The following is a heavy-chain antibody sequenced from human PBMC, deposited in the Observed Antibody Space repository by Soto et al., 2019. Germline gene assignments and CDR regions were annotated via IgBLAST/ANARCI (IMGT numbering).Heavy chain of an antibody. V-gene: IGHV4-59*01. Sequence: QVQLQESGPGLVKPSETLSLTCTVSGGSISSYYWSWIRQPPGKGLEWIGYIYYRGSTNYNPSLKSRVTLSVDTSKNQFSLKLSSVTAADTAVYYCARVAVADPDYFDYWGQGTLVTVSS. CDR1: GGSISSYY. D-gene: IGHD6-19*01. J-gene: IGHJ4*02. CDR3: ARVAVADPDYFDY. CDR2: IYYRGST.